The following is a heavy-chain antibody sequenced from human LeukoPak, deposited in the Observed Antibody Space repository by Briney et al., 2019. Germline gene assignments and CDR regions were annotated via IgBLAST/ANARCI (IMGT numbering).Heavy chain of an antibody. V-gene: IGHV3-23*01. Sequence: GGSLRLSCAASGFPFSTYAMSWVRQAPGKGLEWVSGISGSGDNTNYADSVKGRFTISRDNSKNTLSLRMSSLRVEDTAVYYCARDRSCTGGSCYMDVWGRGTTVTVSS. CDR3: ARDRSCTGGSCYMDV. CDR1: GFPFSTYA. CDR2: ISGSGDNT. D-gene: IGHD2-15*01. J-gene: IGHJ6*03.